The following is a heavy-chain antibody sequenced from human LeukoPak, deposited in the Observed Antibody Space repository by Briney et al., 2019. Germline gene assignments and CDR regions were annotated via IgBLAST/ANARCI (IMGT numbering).Heavy chain of an antibody. Sequence: PGESLKISCKGSGYSFTNYFIAWVRQMPGKGLEGMGIIYPGDSDTKYSPSFQGQVTISADKSISTAYLQWSTLRASDTAMYYCARIAAAGTLRFDYWGQGTLVTVSS. CDR3: ARIAAAGTLRFDY. J-gene: IGHJ4*02. D-gene: IGHD6-13*01. V-gene: IGHV5-51*01. CDR2: IYPGDSDT. CDR1: GYSFTNYF.